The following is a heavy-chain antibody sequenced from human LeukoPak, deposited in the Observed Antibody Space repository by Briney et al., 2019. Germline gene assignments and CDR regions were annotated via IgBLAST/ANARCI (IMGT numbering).Heavy chain of an antibody. Sequence: SETLSLTCTVSGGSISSYYWSWIRQPPGKGLEWIGYIYYSGSTNYNPSLKSRVTISVDTSKNQFSLKLSSVTAADTAVYYCARAGAGRKTDFWSGYWQFDYWGQGTLATVSS. CDR3: ARAGAGRKTDFWSGYWQFDY. CDR2: IYYSGST. V-gene: IGHV4-59*01. D-gene: IGHD3-3*01. J-gene: IGHJ4*02. CDR1: GGSISSYY.